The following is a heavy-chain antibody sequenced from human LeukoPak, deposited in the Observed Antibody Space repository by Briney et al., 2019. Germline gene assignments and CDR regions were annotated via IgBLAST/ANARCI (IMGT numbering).Heavy chain of an antibody. V-gene: IGHV3-15*01. J-gene: IGHJ2*01. CDR2: IKSKSDGETT. CDR3: TTVVTGTPGWYFDV. Sequence: GGSLRLSCAASGFTFSNAWMSWVRQAPGKGLEWVGRIKSKSDGETTDYAAPVKGRFTVSRDDSKNTLYLQMRSLKTEDTAVYYCTTVVTGTPGWYFDVWGRGALVTVSS. D-gene: IGHD2-21*02. CDR1: GFTFSNAW.